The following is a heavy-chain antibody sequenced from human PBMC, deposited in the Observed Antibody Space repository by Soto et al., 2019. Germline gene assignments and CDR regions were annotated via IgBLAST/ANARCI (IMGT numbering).Heavy chain of an antibody. CDR3: ARHVSLTLFDY. CDR2: IYYSGST. D-gene: IGHD3-16*02. Sequence: PSETLSLTCTVSGGSIRSSSFYLGWIRQPPGKGLEWIGSIYYSGSTYYNPSLKSRVTISVDTSKNQFSLKLSSVTAADTAVYYCARHVSLTLFDYWGQGTLVTVSS. J-gene: IGHJ4*02. V-gene: IGHV4-39*01. CDR1: GGSIRSSSFY.